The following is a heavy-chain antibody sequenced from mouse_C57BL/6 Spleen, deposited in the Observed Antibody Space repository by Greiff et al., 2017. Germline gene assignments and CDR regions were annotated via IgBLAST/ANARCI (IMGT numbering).Heavy chain of an antibody. CDR1: GYTFTDYN. V-gene: IGHV1-22*01. J-gene: IGHJ4*01. D-gene: IGHD1-1*01. CDR3: ARCITTVVADGYYAMDY. Sequence: VQLKESGPELVKPGASVKMSCKASGYTFTDYNMHWVKQSHGKSLEWIGYINPNNGGTSYNQKFKGKATLTVNKSSSTAYMELRSLTSEDSAVYYCARCITTVVADGYYAMDYWGQGTSVTVSS. CDR2: INPNNGGT.